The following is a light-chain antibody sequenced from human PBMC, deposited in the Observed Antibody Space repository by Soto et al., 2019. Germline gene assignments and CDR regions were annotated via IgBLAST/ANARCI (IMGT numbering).Light chain of an antibody. J-gene: IGKJ4*01. CDR2: LGS. V-gene: IGKV2-28*01. CDR3: MQALQTPLT. Sequence: DIVMTQSPLSLPVTPGEPASISCRSSQSLLHSNGYNYLYWYLQKSGQSPQLLIYLGSNRSSGVPDRFSGSGSGTDCTLKISRVEAEDVGVYYCMQALQTPLTFGGGTKVDIK. CDR1: QSLLHSNGYNY.